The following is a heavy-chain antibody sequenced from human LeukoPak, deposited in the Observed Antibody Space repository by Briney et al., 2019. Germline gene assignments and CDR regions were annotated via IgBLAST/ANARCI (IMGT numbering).Heavy chain of an antibody. CDR3: AREASGYDILTSYYKGYYMDV. CDR2: INPNSGGT. D-gene: IGHD3-9*01. CDR1: GYTFTGYY. J-gene: IGHJ6*03. Sequence: ASVKVSCKASGYTFTGYYMHWVRQAPGQGLEWMGWINPNSGGTNYAQKFQGRVTMTRDTSISTAYMELSRLRSDDTAVYYCAREASGYDILTSYYKGYYMDVWGKGTTVTISS. V-gene: IGHV1-2*02.